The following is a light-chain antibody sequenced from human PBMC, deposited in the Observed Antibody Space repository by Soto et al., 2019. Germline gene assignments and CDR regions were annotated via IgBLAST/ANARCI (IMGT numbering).Light chain of an antibody. CDR2: DAA. V-gene: IGKV1-33*01. CDR3: QQYDSLPPA. CDR1: QDINRY. Sequence: DIQLTQSPSSLSASLGDRVTITCQASQDINRYVNWYQQQLGKAPKLLMFDAATLESGVPSRFSGSGSGTEFTLTISSLQPEDFATYFCQQYDSLPPAFGGGTKV. J-gene: IGKJ4*01.